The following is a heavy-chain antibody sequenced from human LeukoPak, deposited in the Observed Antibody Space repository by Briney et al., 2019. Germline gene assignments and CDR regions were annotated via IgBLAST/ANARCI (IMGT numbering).Heavy chain of an antibody. CDR2: ISPSAGST. D-gene: IGHD3-10*01. V-gene: IGHV1-46*01. J-gene: IGHJ4*02. CDR3: ASETYYYGSGSYYKGQF. CDR1: GYTFTSYY. Sequence: ASVKVSCKASGYTFTSYYVHWVRQAPGQGPDYMGIISPSAGSTNYAQKFQGRITMTRDTSTSTVYMELSSLVSEDTAVYYCASETYYYGSGSYYKGQFWGQGTLVTVSS.